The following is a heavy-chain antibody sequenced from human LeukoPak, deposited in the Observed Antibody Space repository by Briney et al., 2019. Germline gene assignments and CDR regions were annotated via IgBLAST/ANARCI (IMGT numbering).Heavy chain of an antibody. CDR1: GFTFSDYY. CDR3: ARGIDYSTLDY. CDR2: ISSTGFTI. D-gene: IGHD4-11*01. J-gene: IGHJ4*02. V-gene: IGHV3-11*01. Sequence: PGGSLRLSCAASGFTFSDYYISWIRQAPGRGLEWISYISSTGFTIYYADSVKGRFTISRDNDENSVSLQMNSLTAEDTAVYYCARGIDYSTLDYWGQGNLVTVSS.